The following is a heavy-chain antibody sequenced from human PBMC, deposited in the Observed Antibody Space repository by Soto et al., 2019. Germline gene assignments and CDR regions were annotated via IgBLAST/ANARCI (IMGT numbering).Heavy chain of an antibody. CDR1: GGTFSSYA. CDR3: ASRITMVRGVIRYYYYYGMDV. CDR2: IIPIFGTA. J-gene: IGHJ6*02. V-gene: IGHV1-69*13. Sequence: SVKVSCKASGGTFSSYAIRWVRQAPGQGLEWMGGIIPIFGTANYAQKFQGRVTITADESTSTAYMELSSLRSEDTAVYYCASRITMVRGVIRYYYYYGMDVWGQGTTVTVSS. D-gene: IGHD3-10*01.